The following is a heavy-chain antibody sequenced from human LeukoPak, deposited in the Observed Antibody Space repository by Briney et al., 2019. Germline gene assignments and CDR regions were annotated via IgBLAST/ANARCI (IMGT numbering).Heavy chain of an antibody. Sequence: ASVKVSCKASGYTFTSYGISWVRQAPGQGLEWMGWVSAYNGNTNYAQKLQGRVTMTTDTSTSTGYMELRSLRSDDTAVYYCARVPLIVVVPAALSGDYWGQGTLVTVSS. CDR3: ARVPLIVVVPAALSGDY. CDR1: GYTFTSYG. CDR2: VSAYNGNT. D-gene: IGHD2-2*01. V-gene: IGHV1-18*04. J-gene: IGHJ4*02.